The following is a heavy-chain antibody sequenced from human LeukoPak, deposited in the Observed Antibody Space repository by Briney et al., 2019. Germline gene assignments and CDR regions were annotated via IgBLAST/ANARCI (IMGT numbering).Heavy chain of an antibody. CDR3: ARGPGYCSGGSCYSGAFDI. CDR2: ISSSSSYI. J-gene: IGHJ3*02. D-gene: IGHD2-15*01. CDR1: GSTFSSYS. V-gene: IGHV3-21*01. Sequence: GGSVRLSCAASGSTFSSYSMNWVRQAPGKGLEWVSSISSSSSYIYYADSVKGRFTISRDNAKNSLYLQMNSLRAEDTAVYYCARGPGYCSGGSCYSGAFDIWGQGTMVTVSS.